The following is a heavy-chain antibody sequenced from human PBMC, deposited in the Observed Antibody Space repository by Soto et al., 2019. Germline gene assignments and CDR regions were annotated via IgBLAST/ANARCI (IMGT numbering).Heavy chain of an antibody. J-gene: IGHJ5*02. CDR1: GFTFSSYA. CDR3: ARAVPAWFDP. V-gene: IGHV3-23*01. CDR2: INSGGDNT. Sequence: GGSLRLSCTASGFTFSSYAMSWVRQAPGKGLEWVSGINSGGDNTYYADSVKGRFSISRDSSKNTVFLQMSSLRAEDTALYYCARAVPAWFDPSGQGALVTVSS.